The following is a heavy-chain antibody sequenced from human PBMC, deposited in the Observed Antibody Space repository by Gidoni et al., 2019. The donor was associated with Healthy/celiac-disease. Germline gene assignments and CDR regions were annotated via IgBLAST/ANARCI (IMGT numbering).Heavy chain of an antibody. Sequence: QVQLVESGGGVVQPGRSLRRSCAASGFTFSSYAMHWVRQAPGKGLEWVAVISYDGSNKYYADSVKGRFTISRDNSKNTLYLQMNSLRAEDTAVYYCARNPRGDGAYYYYGMDVWGQGTTVTVSS. V-gene: IGHV3-30-3*01. CDR1: GFTFSSYA. D-gene: IGHD3-16*01. CDR2: ISYDGSNK. J-gene: IGHJ6*02. CDR3: ARNPRGDGAYYYYGMDV.